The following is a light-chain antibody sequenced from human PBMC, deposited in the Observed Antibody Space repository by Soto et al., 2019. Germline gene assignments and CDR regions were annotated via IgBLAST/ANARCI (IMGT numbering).Light chain of an antibody. CDR2: GAS. V-gene: IGKV3-20*01. CDR3: QQYGSSLHP. CDR1: PGVSSSY. Sequence: EIVLTQSPGTLSLSPGERATLSCRASPGVSSSYLARYQQKPGQAPRLLIYGASSRATGIPDRFSGSGSGTDFTLTINRLEPEDFAVYYCQQYGSSLHPFGQGTRLEIK. J-gene: IGKJ5*01.